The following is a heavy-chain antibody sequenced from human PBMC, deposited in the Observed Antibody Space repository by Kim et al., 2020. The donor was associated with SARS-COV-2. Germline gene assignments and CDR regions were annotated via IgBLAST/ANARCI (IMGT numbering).Heavy chain of an antibody. D-gene: IGHD3-22*01. Sequence: SVKGRFTISRDNSKKTLYLNRSSLRAEDTAVYYCAKSDYFGSSGYYLPFDSWGQGTLVTVSS. J-gene: IGHJ4*02. CDR3: AKSDYFGSSGYYLPFDS. V-gene: IGHV3-23*01.